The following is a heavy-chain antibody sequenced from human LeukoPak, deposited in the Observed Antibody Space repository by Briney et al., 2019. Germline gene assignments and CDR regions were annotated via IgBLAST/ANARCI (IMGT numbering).Heavy chain of an antibody. J-gene: IGHJ4*02. Sequence: ASVKVSCKASGYTFTSYGISWVRQAPGQGLEWMGWISAYNGNTNYAQKLQGRVTTTTDTSTSTAYMELRSLRSDDTAVYYCARFHEGAAADPLFDYWGQGTLVTVSS. D-gene: IGHD6-13*01. CDR2: ISAYNGNT. V-gene: IGHV1-18*01. CDR1: GYTFTSYG. CDR3: ARFHEGAAADPLFDY.